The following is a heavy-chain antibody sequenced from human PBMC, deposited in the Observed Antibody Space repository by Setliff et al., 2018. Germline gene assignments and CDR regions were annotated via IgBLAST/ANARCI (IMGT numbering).Heavy chain of an antibody. V-gene: IGHV1-3*01. CDR2: INAGNGNT. CDR3: AGVLRDYYGSGSYYNWFDP. J-gene: IGHJ5*02. Sequence: ASVKVSCKASGYTFSTYGISWVRQAPGQGLEWMGWINAGNGNTKYSQKFQGRVTITRDTSASTAYMELSSLRSEDTAVYFCAGVLRDYYGSGSYYNWFDPWGQGTLVTVSS. D-gene: IGHD3-10*01. CDR1: GYTFSTYG.